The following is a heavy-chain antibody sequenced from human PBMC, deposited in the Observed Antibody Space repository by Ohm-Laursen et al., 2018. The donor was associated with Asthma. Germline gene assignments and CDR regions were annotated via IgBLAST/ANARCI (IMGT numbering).Heavy chain of an antibody. J-gene: IGHJ6*02. D-gene: IGHD3-3*01. CDR1: GLPFSNFW. CDR3: ARDGVLRFLEWSPNHYYGMDV. V-gene: IGHV3-7*01. Sequence: SLRLSCAASGLPFSNFWMSWVRQAPGKGLEWVANIYPDGGEKYYVDSVKGRFTISRDNANNSLYLQMNSLRAEDTAVYYCARDGVLRFLEWSPNHYYGMDVWGQGTTVTVSS. CDR2: IYPDGGEK.